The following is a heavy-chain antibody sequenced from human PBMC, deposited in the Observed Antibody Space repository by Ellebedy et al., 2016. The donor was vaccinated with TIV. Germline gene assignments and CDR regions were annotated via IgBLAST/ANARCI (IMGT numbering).Heavy chain of an antibody. J-gene: IGHJ2*01. V-gene: IGHV4-31*03. CDR2: IYYSGST. CDR1: GGSISSGGHY. Sequence: MPSETLSLTCTVSGGSISSGGHYWSWLRQHPGNGLEWIGYIYYSGSTNYKLSLKSRVTISVDTSKNKFSLKLNSVTAADTAVYYCARGGAGGYWYFDLWGRGTRVTVSS. CDR3: ARGGAGGYWYFDL. D-gene: IGHD4-23*01.